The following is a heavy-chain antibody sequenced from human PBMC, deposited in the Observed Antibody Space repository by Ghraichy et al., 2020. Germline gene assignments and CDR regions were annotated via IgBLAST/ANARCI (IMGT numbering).Heavy chain of an antibody. Sequence: SETLSLTCAVYGGSFSGYYWSWIRQPPGKGLEWIGEINHSGSTNYNPSLKSRVTISVDTSKNQFSLKLSSVTAADTAVYYCARVRGRWLQFGAFDIWGQGTMVTVSS. V-gene: IGHV4-34*01. J-gene: IGHJ3*02. CDR2: INHSGST. CDR3: ARVRGRWLQFGAFDI. D-gene: IGHD5-24*01. CDR1: GGSFSGYY.